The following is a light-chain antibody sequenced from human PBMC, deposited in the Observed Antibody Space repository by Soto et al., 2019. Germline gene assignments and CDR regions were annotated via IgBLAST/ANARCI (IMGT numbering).Light chain of an antibody. CDR3: QQYSDWPPWT. Sequence: EIVLTQSPATLSLSPGERATLSCRASQSVSSYVAWYQQNPGQAPRLLMYDASNRAAGIPARFSGSGSGTEFSLTISSLQPEDFAIYYCQQYSDWPPWTFGQGTKVDI. CDR2: DAS. J-gene: IGKJ1*01. V-gene: IGKV3-11*01. CDR1: QSVSSY.